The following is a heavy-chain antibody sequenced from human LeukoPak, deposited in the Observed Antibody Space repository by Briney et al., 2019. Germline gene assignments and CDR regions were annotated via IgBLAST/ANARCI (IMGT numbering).Heavy chain of an antibody. J-gene: IGHJ3*02. V-gene: IGHV3-48*03. CDR2: LSSSSDTK. D-gene: IGHD3-22*01. CDR3: ARGGSTGYNYNAFDI. Sequence: GGSLRLSCAASGFTFSSCEMNWVRQAPGKGLEWVSYLSSSSDTKLFADSVKGRFTISRDNSKNSLYLQMNSLRAEDTAVYYCARGGSTGYNYNAFDIWGQGTMVTVSS. CDR1: GFTFSSCE.